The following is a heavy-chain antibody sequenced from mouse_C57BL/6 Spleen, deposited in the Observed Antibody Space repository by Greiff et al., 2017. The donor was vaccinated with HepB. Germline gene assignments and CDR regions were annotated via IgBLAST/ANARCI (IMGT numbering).Heavy chain of an antibody. CDR3: ARKSNYVWYFDV. J-gene: IGHJ1*03. Sequence: LVESGPELVKPGASVKISCKASGYSFTGYYMNWVKQSPEKSLEWIGEINPSTGGTTYNQKFKAKATLTVDKSSSTAYMQLNSLTSEDSAVYYCARKSNYVWYFDVWGTGTTVTVSS. CDR2: INPSTGGT. V-gene: IGHV1-42*01. D-gene: IGHD2-5*01. CDR1: GYSFTGYY.